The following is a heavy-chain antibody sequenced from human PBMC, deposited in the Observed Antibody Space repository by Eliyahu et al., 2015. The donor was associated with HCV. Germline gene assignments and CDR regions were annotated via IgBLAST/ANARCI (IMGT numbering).Heavy chain of an antibody. V-gene: IGHV4-59*01. CDR3: ASGGGGIAVAGTGGWFDP. CDR2: IHYSGST. J-gene: IGHJ5*02. D-gene: IGHD6-19*01. Sequence: QVQLQESGPGLVKPSETLSLTXTVXGGSIXTYYWSWIRXPPGKGLEWIGXIHYSGSTNYNPSLKSRVTISLDTSKNQFSLNLTSVTAADTAVYYCASGGGGIAVAGTGGWFDPWGQGTLVTVSS. CDR1: GGSIXTYY.